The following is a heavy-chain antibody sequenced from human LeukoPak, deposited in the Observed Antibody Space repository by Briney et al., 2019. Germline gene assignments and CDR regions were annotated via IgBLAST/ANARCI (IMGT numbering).Heavy chain of an antibody. Sequence: GGSLRLFCAASRYSVSSNFMSGVRQAPGKGLECVSVIYSGGDTYYADSVRGRFTISRDKSKNTLYLQMDSLRVEDTAVYYCARKSDSYMLRGGDCWGQGTLVSVSS. V-gene: IGHV3-66*01. CDR2: IYSGGDT. J-gene: IGHJ4*02. D-gene: IGHD3-10*01. CDR3: ARKSDSYMLRGGDC. CDR1: RYSVSSNF.